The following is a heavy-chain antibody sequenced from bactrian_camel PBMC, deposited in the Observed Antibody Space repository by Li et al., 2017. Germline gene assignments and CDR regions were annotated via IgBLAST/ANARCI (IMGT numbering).Heavy chain of an antibody. J-gene: IGHJ4*01. CDR3: AAKSPCKGTSGLTMSGYRI. D-gene: IGHD3*01. Sequence: HVQLVESGGGSVQAGGTLRLSCAASGQSYSRYDDWCMAWFRQAPGKEREGVATIWSSTGSTQYADSVKGRFTIAQNSAKNFVSLQMNSLKPEDTGMYYCAAKSPCKGTSGLTMSGYRIWGQGTQVTVS. V-gene: IGHV3-3*01. CDR1: GQSYSRYD. CDR2: IWSSTGST.